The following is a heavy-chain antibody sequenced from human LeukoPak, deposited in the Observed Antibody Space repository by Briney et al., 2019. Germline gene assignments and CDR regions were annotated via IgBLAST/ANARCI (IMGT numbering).Heavy chain of an antibody. V-gene: IGHV1-8*01. CDR2: MNPNSGNT. D-gene: IGHD2-2*02. CDR1: GYTFTSYD. J-gene: IGHJ3*02. CDR3: ARFRIVVVPAAIWGAFDI. Sequence: ASVKVSCKASGYTFTSYDISWVRQATGQGLEWMGWMNPNSGNTGYAQKFQGRVTMTRNTSISTAYMELSSLRSEDTAVYYCARFRIVVVPAAIWGAFDIWGQGTMVTVSS.